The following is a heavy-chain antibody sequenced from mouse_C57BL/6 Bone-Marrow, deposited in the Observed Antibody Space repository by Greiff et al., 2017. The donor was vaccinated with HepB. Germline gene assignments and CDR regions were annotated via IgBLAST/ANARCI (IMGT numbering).Heavy chain of an antibody. CDR1: GYTFTSYW. D-gene: IGHD2-3*01. CDR2: INPSSGYT. V-gene: IGHV1-7*01. J-gene: IGHJ3*01. Sequence: QVQLQQSGAELAKPGASVKLSCKASGYTFTSYWMHWVKQRPGQGLEWIGYINPSSGYTKYNQKFTDKATLTAAKAYSTAYMQLSSLTDEDSAVYYCARNPTDCYRAWFAYWGQGTLVTVSA. CDR3: ARNPTDCYRAWFAY.